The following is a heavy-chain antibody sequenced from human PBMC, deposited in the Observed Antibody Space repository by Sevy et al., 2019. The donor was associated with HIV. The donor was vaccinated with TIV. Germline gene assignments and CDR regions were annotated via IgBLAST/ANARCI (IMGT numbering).Heavy chain of an antibody. CDR1: GFTFSTYW. D-gene: IGHD3-22*01. J-gene: IGHJ4*02. V-gene: IGHV3-7*04. CDR2: IKQDESEK. Sequence: GGSLRLSCAASGFTFSTYWMHWVRQAPGKGLEWVANIKQDESEKYYVASVKGRFTISRDNAKNSLYLQMNSLIPGDTAVYYCARGNSGSFDYWGQGTLVTVSS. CDR3: ARGNSGSFDY.